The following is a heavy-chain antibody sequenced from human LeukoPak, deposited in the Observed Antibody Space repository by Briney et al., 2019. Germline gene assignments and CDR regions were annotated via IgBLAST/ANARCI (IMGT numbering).Heavy chain of an antibody. J-gene: IGHJ5*02. CDR3: AWNRGYCSGGSCYARVGGWFDP. Sequence: ASVKVSCKPSGGTFSSYAISWVRQAPGQGLEWMGGIIPIFGTANYAQKFQGRVTITTDESTSTAYMELSSLRSEDTAVYYCAWNRGYCSGGSCYARVGGWFDPWGQGTLVTVSS. CDR1: GGTFSSYA. V-gene: IGHV1-69*05. D-gene: IGHD2-15*01. CDR2: IIPIFGTA.